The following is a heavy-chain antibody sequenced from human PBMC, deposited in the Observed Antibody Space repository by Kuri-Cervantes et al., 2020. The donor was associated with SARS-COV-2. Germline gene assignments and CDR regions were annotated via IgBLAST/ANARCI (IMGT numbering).Heavy chain of an antibody. CDR2: INHSEST. D-gene: IGHD3-16*01. V-gene: IGHV4-34*01. CDR3: ASLARQRKYYYYMDV. J-gene: IGHJ6*03. CDR1: GFTFSKAW. Sequence: ESLKIHCAASGFTFSKAWMSWVRQAPGKGLEWIGEINHSESTNYNPSLKSRVTISVDTSKNQFSLKLSSVTAADTAVYYCASLARQRKYYYYMDVWGKGTTVTVSS.